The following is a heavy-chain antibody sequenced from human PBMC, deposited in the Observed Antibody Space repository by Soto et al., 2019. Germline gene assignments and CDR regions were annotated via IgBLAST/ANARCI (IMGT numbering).Heavy chain of an antibody. D-gene: IGHD3-3*01. CDR3: AKWSYLDY. CDR1: GFSFASFA. V-gene: IGHV3-23*01. J-gene: IGHJ4*02. Sequence: GGSLRLSCTTSGFSFASFAMTWVRQAPGKGLEWVATISGSDGKTYYADPVKGRFSISRDTSRNTLYLQMNSLRADDTAIYYCAKWSYLDYWGQGTRVTVSS. CDR2: ISGSDGKT.